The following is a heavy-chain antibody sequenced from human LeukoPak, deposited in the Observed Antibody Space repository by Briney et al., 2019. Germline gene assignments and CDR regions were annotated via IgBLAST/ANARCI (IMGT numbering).Heavy chain of an antibody. J-gene: IGHJ5*02. CDR3: ARAGGHSSPAGS. V-gene: IGHV3-74*01. CDR1: GFTFSSYW. CDR2: ISTDGSST. Sequence: GGSLRLSCAASGFTFSSYWMHWVRQAPGKGLVWVSRISTDGSSTTYADSAKGRFTISRDNAKNTLYLQMNSLRAEDTAVYYCARAGGHSSPAGSWGQGTLVTVSS. D-gene: IGHD6-13*01.